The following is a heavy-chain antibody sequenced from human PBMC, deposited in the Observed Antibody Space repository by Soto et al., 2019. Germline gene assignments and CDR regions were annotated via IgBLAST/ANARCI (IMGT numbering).Heavy chain of an antibody. V-gene: IGHV3-74*01. CDR2: INGDGSFT. CDR1: GFTFSNYW. CDR3: AREQNYYYDSRGYYMGLFDS. J-gene: IGHJ4*02. D-gene: IGHD3-22*01. Sequence: EVQLVESGGGLVQPGGSLRLSCGASGFTFSNYWMHWVRQAPGEGLVWVSRINGDGSFTRFADSVKGRFTISRDNAKNTLYLQMNSLRAEDTAVYYCAREQNYYYDSRGYYMGLFDSWGQGTLVTVSS.